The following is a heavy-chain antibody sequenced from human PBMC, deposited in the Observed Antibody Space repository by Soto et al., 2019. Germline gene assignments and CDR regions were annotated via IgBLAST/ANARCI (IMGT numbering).Heavy chain of an antibody. J-gene: IGHJ6*02. CDR1: GFTFSSYA. V-gene: IGHV3-64D*06. D-gene: IGHD2-21*01. CDR3: VKDWDCGYYYYGMDV. Sequence: AASLRLSCSTSGFTFSSYARHWVRQAPGKGLEYVSAISSNGGSTYYADSVKGRFTISRNNSTNTLYLQMSSLRAEDTAVYYCVKDWDCGYYYYGMDVWGQGTTVTV. CDR2: ISSNGGST.